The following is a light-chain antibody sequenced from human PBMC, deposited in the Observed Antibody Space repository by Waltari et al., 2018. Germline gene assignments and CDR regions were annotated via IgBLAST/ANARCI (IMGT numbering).Light chain of an antibody. CDR2: KAS. CDR3: QQYHTYFPT. V-gene: IGKV1-5*03. CDR1: QSVSSW. J-gene: IGKJ3*01. Sequence: DIQMTQSPSTLSASVGDRVTITCRAGQSVSSWLAWYQQKPGTAPKVRIYKASTLKRGVPSRFSGSGSGTEFTLTISSLQPDDFATYYCQQYHTYFPTVGPGTKVAI.